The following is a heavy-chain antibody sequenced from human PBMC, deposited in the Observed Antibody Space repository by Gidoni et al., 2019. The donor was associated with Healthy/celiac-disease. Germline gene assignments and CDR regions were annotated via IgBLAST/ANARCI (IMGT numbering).Heavy chain of an antibody. CDR3: ARVGSAFGGVKWFDP. CDR2: IYHSGST. Sequence: QVQLQESGPGPVKPSETLYLTCAVYGYSISSGYYWGWIRQPPGKGLEWIGSIYHSGSTSYNPTLKSRVTISVDTSKNQFSLKLSSVTAADTAVYYCARVGSAFGGVKWFDPWGQGTLVTVSS. CDR1: GYSISSGYY. D-gene: IGHD3-16*01. V-gene: IGHV4-38-2*01. J-gene: IGHJ5*02.